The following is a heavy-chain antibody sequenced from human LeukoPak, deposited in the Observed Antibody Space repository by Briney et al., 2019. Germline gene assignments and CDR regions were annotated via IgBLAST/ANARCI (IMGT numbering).Heavy chain of an antibody. V-gene: IGHV5-51*01. CDR3: ARPIAAAGTGYWAFHI. Sequence: GESLKISCKGSGYIFTSYWIGWVRHMPGKSLEWMGISDPGDSDTRYSPSFQGQVTISADKSISTAYLQWSSLKVSETAMYYCARPIAAAGTGYWAFHIWGQGTMVTVSS. D-gene: IGHD6-13*01. J-gene: IGHJ3*02. CDR2: SDPGDSDT. CDR1: GYIFTSYW.